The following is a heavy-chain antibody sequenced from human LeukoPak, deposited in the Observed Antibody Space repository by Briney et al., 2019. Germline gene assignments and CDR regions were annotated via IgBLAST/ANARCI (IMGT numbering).Heavy chain of an antibody. CDR1: GFTFSSYG. J-gene: IGHJ6*03. Sequence: GGSLRLSCAASGFTFSSYGMHWVRQAPGKGLEWVAFIRYDGSNKYYADSVKGRFTISRDNSKNTLYLQMNSLRAEDTAVYYCAKDHRYSSGWFLDYYYYYYMDVWGKGTTVTISS. V-gene: IGHV3-30*02. CDR2: IRYDGSNK. D-gene: IGHD6-19*01. CDR3: AKDHRYSSGWFLDYYYYYYMDV.